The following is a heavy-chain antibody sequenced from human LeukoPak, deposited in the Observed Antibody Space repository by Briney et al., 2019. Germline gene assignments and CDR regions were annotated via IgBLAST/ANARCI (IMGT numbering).Heavy chain of an antibody. CDR3: AKDRGVAGPFDY. V-gene: IGHV3-23*01. Sequence: PGGSLRLSCAASGLTFRNYAMSWVRQAPGKGLEWVSVISGSTGRTYYADSVKGRFTISRDNSKNTLYLQMNSLRAEDTAVYYCAKDRGVAGPFDYWGQGTLVTVSS. J-gene: IGHJ4*02. D-gene: IGHD3-10*01. CDR1: GLTFRNYA. CDR2: ISGSTGRT.